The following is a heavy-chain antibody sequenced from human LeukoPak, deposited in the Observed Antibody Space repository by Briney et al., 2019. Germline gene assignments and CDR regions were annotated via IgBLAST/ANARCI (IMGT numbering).Heavy chain of an antibody. V-gene: IGHV4-39*07. D-gene: IGHD1-7*01. CDR1: GGSISSSSYY. Sequence: SETLSLTCTVSGGSISSSSYYWGWIRQPPGKGLEWIGSIYYSGSTYYNPSLKSRVTISVDTSKNQFSLKLSSVTAADTAVYYCARNYEFDYWGQGTLVTVSS. J-gene: IGHJ4*02. CDR3: ARNYEFDY. CDR2: IYYSGST.